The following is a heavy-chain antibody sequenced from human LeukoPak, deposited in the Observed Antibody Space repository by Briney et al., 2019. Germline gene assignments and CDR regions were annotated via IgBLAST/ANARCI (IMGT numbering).Heavy chain of an antibody. Sequence: GGSLRLSCAASGFIFSHNWMSWVRQVPGKGLEWVANLKPDGSDKYYVDSVKGRFTISRDNAKNPLYLQMDSLRAEDTAVYYCASELQWSFYYWGQGTLVTVSS. D-gene: IGHD2-15*01. CDR1: GFIFSHNW. CDR2: LKPDGSDK. V-gene: IGHV3-7*04. J-gene: IGHJ4*02. CDR3: ASELQWSFYY.